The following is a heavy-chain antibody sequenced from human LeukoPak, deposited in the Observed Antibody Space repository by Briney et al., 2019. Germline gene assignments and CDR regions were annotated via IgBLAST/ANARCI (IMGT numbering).Heavy chain of an antibody. D-gene: IGHD2-8*01. Sequence: SETLSLTCAVYGGSFNDYYWNWIRQPPGKGLEWIGEINLRGSTTYNPSLKSRVTISVDTSKNQFSLKLSSVTAADTAVYYCARDSNPMSWGQGTLVTVSS. CDR3: ARDSNPMS. CDR1: GGSFNDYY. V-gene: IGHV4-34*01. CDR2: INLRGST. J-gene: IGHJ5*02.